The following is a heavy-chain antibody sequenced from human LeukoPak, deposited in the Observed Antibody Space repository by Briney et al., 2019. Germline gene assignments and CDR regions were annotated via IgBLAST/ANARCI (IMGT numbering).Heavy chain of an antibody. CDR1: GFSVSGNY. J-gene: IGHJ4*02. CDR3: ARDQYSYAHAAH. D-gene: IGHD5-18*01. V-gene: IGHV3-66*01. CDR2: IFSGGTT. Sequence: GGSLRLSCAASGFSVSGNYMSWVRQAPGKGLEWVSVIFSGGTTYYADSVKGRFTISRENSKNTLYLQMDSLRAEDTAVYYCARDQYSYAHAAHWGQGTLVTVSS.